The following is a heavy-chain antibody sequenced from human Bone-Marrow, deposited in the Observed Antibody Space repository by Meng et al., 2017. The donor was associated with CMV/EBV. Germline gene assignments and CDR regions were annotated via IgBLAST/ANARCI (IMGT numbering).Heavy chain of an antibody. CDR3: AKASPPNYYYDGMDV. CDR1: GGTFTSNT. V-gene: IGHV1-69*02. J-gene: IGHJ6*02. Sequence: SGGTFTSNTGSWVRQGPGPGLEWMGRIITIISIANYAQKFQGRVTITADKSTDTAYMKLSRLRSKDTAVYYCAKASPPNYYYDGMDVWGQGTTVTVSS. CDR2: IITIISIA.